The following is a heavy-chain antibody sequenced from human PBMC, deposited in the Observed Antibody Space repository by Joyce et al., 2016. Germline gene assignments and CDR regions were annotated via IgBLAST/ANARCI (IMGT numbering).Heavy chain of an antibody. J-gene: IGHJ3*02. D-gene: IGHD5-24*01. CDR1: GFTFYRYD. Sequence: QVQLVESGGGVVQPGRSLRLSCAASGFTFYRYDLPWVRQAPGKGLEWVAVISFDGGDNYYADSVKGLFTISRDNSGNTLYLQMNGLRGEDTAVYYCARDFRDNGWIQSDDGFNIWGQGTTVTVSS. V-gene: IGHV3-30-3*01. CDR3: ARDFRDNGWIQSDDGFNI. CDR2: ISFDGGDN.